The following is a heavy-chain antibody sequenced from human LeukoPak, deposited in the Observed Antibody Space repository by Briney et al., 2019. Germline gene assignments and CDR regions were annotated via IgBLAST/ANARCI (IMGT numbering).Heavy chain of an antibody. Sequence: GGSLRLSCAASGFTFSSYEMNWVRQAPGKGLEWVSYISSSGSTIYYADSVKGRFTISRDNAKNSLYLQMNSLRAEDTAVYYCASFMPPMVRGVTYYYYYGMDVWGKGTTVTVSS. CDR3: ASFMPPMVRGVTYYYYYGMDV. CDR2: ISSSGSTI. J-gene: IGHJ6*04. V-gene: IGHV3-48*03. CDR1: GFTFSSYE. D-gene: IGHD3-10*01.